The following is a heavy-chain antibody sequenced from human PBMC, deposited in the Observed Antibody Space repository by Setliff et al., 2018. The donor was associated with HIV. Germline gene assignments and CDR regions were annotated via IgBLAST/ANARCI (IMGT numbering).Heavy chain of an antibody. V-gene: IGHV3-15*07. CDR3: TTDLGGSYHGWNY. J-gene: IGHJ4*02. CDR2: IKSKTDGGTT. D-gene: IGHD1-26*01. CDR1: GFTFSNAW. Sequence: GGSLRLSCAASGFTFSNAWMNWVRQAPGNGLEWVGCIKSKTDGGTTDYAAPVKGRFTISRDDSKNTLYLQTNSRKTEDTAVYYCTTDLGGSYHGWNYWGQGTLVTVSS.